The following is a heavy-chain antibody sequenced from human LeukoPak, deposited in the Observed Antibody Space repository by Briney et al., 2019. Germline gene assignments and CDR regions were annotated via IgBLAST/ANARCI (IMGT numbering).Heavy chain of an antibody. J-gene: IGHJ4*02. V-gene: IGHV1-3*01. Sequence: ASVKVSCKASGYTFTSYAMHWVRQAPGQRLEWMGWINVGNGNTKYSQKSQGRVTITRDTSASTAYMEMSSLRSEDTAVYYCASGGLGIGYYFDYWGQGTLVTVSS. CDR2: INVGNGNT. CDR3: ASGGLGIGYYFDY. CDR1: GYTFTSYA. D-gene: IGHD7-27*01.